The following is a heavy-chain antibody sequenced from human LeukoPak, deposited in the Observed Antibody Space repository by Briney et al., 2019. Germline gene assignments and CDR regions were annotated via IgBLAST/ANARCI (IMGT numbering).Heavy chain of an antibody. V-gene: IGHV4-34*08. CDR3: ATPGWGTDNWFDP. D-gene: IGHD1-1*01. J-gene: IGHJ5*02. Sequence: SETLSLTCAVYGGTFSGYYWSWIRQPPGKGLEWIGEINHSGGTNYNPSLKSRVTISVDTSKSQFSLKLSSVTAADTAVYYCATPGWGTDNWFDPWGQGTLVIVSS. CDR2: INHSGGT. CDR1: GGTFSGYY.